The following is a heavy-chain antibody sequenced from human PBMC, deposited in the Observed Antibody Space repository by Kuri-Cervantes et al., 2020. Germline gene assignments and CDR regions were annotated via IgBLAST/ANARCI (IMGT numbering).Heavy chain of an antibody. CDR1: GGSISSGGYY. V-gene: IGHV4-31*03. Sequence: LRLSCTVSGGSISSGGYYWSWIRQHPGKGLEWIGYIYYSGSTYYNPSLKSRVTISVDTSKNQFSLKLSSVTAADTAVYYCARGQYYDFWSGYYSNYYMDVWGKGTTVTVSS. J-gene: IGHJ6*03. CDR2: IYYSGST. CDR3: ARGQYYDFWSGYYSNYYMDV. D-gene: IGHD3-3*01.